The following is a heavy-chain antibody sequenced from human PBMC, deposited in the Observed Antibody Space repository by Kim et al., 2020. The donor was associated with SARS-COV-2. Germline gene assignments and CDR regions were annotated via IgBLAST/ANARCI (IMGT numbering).Heavy chain of an antibody. CDR3: ARDWPDRSGYYPKPPGY. D-gene: IGHD3-22*01. Sequence: GGSLRLSCAASGFTFSSYAMYWVRQAPGKGLEWVAVISDDGSTKFYADSVKGRFTISRDNSKNTLYLQMNSLRVEDTAVYYCARDWPDRSGYYPKPPGYWGQGTLVTVSS. J-gene: IGHJ4*02. CDR2: ISDDGSTK. V-gene: IGHV3-30-3*01. CDR1: GFTFSSYA.